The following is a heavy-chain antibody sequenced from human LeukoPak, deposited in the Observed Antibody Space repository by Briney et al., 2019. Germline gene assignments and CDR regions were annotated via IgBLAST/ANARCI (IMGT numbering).Heavy chain of an antibody. V-gene: IGHV3-23*01. CDR1: GFTFSAYA. CDR2: ISGSGENT. D-gene: IGHD3-16*02. J-gene: IGHJ4*02. CDR3: AKTVSGSYSYQGGDY. Sequence: TGGSLRLSCEASGFTFSAYAVTWVRQAPGKGLEWVSAISGSGENTNYADSVKGRFTMSRDNSRNMLYLQMNSLRDEDTAKYYCAKTVSGSYSYQGGDYWGQGTLVTVSS.